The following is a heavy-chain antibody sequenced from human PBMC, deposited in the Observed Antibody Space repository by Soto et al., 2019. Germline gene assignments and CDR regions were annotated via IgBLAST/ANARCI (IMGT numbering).Heavy chain of an antibody. Sequence: QVQLVESGGGLVKPGGSLRLSCAASGFTFSDYYMSWIRQAPGKGLEWVSYISRSGTTTYYADSVKGRFTISRDNAKNSLYLQMNSLRAEDTAVYYCASSHNWNDLFDPWGQGTLVTVSS. J-gene: IGHJ5*02. CDR1: GFTFSDYY. CDR3: ASSHNWNDLFDP. D-gene: IGHD1-20*01. V-gene: IGHV3-11*01. CDR2: ISRSGTTT.